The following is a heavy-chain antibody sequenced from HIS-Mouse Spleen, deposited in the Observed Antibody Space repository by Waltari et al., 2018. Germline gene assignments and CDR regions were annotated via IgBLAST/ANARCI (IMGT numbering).Heavy chain of an antibody. D-gene: IGHD1-26*01. CDR1: GFTFSSYA. J-gene: IGHJ4*02. CDR3: AKRRIVGATFDY. V-gene: IGHV3-23*01. CDR2: MRGSGGRT. Sequence: EVQLLESGGGLVQPGGSLRLSCAASGFTFSSYAMSWVRQAPGKGGEWVSAMRGSGGRTYDADSWKCRCTISRDNSKNTLYLQMNSLRAEDTAVYYCAKRRIVGATFDYWGQGTLVTVSS.